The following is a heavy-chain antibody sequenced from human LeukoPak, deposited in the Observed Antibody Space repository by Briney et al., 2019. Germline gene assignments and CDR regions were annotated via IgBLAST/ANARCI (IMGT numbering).Heavy chain of an antibody. D-gene: IGHD3-22*01. CDR1: GYTFTGYY. V-gene: IGHV1-2*02. Sequence: ASVKVSCKASGYTFTGYYMHWVRQAPGQGLEWMGWINPNSGGTNYAQKFQGRVTMTRDTSISTAYMELSRLRSDDTAVYYCARGVSYYYDSSGYPVDYWGQGTLVTVSS. CDR2: INPNSGGT. J-gene: IGHJ4*02. CDR3: ARGVSYYYDSSGYPVDY.